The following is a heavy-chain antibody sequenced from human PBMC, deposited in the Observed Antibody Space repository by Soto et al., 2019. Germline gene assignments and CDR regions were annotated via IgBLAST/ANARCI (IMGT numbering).Heavy chain of an antibody. CDR3: ARFRSRSGSYPPFGY. V-gene: IGHV1-69*01. J-gene: IGHJ4*02. Sequence: QVQLVQSGAEVKKPGSSVKVSCKASGGTFSNYAISWVRQAPGQGLEWMGGIIPIFGTANYAQKFQGRVTITADESTSTAYMELSSLRAEDTAVYYCARFRSRSGSYPPFGYWGQGTLVTVSS. CDR2: IIPIFGTA. CDR1: GGTFSNYA. D-gene: IGHD3-10*01.